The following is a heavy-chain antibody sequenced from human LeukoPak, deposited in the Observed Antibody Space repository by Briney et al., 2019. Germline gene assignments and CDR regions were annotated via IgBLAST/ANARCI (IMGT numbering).Heavy chain of an antibody. V-gene: IGHV3-9*01. Sequence: GGSLRLSCAASGFTFDDYGMHWVRQAPGKGLEWVSGISWKSGSIGYADSVKGRFTISRDNAKNSLYLQMNSLRAEDTALYYCAKDYYGSGSYSGYFQYWGQGTLVTVSS. CDR3: AKDYYGSGSYSGYFQY. D-gene: IGHD3-10*01. CDR2: ISWKSGSI. CDR1: GFTFDDYG. J-gene: IGHJ1*01.